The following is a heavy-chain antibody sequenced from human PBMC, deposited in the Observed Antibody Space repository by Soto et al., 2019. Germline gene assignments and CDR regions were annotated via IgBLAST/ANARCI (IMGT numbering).Heavy chain of an antibody. CDR2: IYYSGST. J-gene: IGHJ6*03. V-gene: IGHV4-39*01. D-gene: IGHD5-12*01. CDR1: GGSISSSSYY. Sequence: SETLSLTCTVSGGSISSSSYYWGWIRQPPGKGLEWIGSIYYSGSTYYNPSLKSRVTISVDTSKNQFSLKLSSVTAADTAVYYCARHGKYSGYDFSNYYYMDVWGKGTTVTVSS. CDR3: ARHGKYSGYDFSNYYYMDV.